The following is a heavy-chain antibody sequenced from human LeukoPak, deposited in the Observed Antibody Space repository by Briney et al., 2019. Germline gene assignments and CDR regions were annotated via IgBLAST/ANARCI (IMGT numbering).Heavy chain of an antibody. CDR1: GGSISSSSYY. CDR2: VYYGGNT. J-gene: IGHJ6*03. V-gene: IGHV4-39*01. Sequence: SETLSLTCTVSGGSISSSSYYWDWVRQPPGKGLEWIGNVYYGGNTFYNSSLESRVTISVDMSKNQFSLKLSSLTAADTAVYYCARQRAVYFYLYLDVWGKGTSVTVSS. CDR3: ARQRAVYFYLYLDV.